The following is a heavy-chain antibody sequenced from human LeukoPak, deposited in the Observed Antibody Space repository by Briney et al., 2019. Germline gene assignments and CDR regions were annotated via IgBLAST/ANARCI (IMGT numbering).Heavy chain of an antibody. D-gene: IGHD2-15*01. CDR1: GFTFSSYE. Sequence: PGGSLRLSCAASGFTFSSYEMNWVRQAPGKGLEWVSYISSSGSTIYYADSVKGRFTITRDNAKNSLYLQMNSLRAEDTAVYYCARAVEYCSGGSCYSGDYWGQGTLVTVSS. J-gene: IGHJ4*02. V-gene: IGHV3-48*03. CDR2: ISSSGSTI. CDR3: ARAVEYCSGGSCYSGDY.